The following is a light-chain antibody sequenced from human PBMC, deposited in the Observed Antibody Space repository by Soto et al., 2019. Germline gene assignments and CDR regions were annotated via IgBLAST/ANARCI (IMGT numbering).Light chain of an antibody. CDR3: QQSYGFLT. V-gene: IGKV1-39*01. Sequence: DIQMTQSPSSLSASVGDRVTITCRASQTISTYLNWYQQKAGKAPKLLIYGASSLQSGVPSRFSGSGSGTDFTLTISSLHPEDFATYYCQQSYGFLTFGGGTKVDIK. CDR2: GAS. CDR1: QTISTY. J-gene: IGKJ4*01.